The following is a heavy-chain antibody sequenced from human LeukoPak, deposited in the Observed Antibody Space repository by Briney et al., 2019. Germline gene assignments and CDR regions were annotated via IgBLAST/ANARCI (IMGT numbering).Heavy chain of an antibody. CDR2: IYYSGST. CDR1: GVSVSSDSYY. V-gene: IGHV4-61*01. D-gene: IGHD3-16*02. Sequence: SETLSLTCTVSGVSVSSDSYYWGWIRQPPGKGLEWIGYIYYSGSTNYNPSLKSRVTISVDTSKNQFSLKLSSVTAADTAVYYCARLTYDYVWGSYRWLDYWGQGTLVTVSS. J-gene: IGHJ4*02. CDR3: ARLTYDYVWGSYRWLDY.